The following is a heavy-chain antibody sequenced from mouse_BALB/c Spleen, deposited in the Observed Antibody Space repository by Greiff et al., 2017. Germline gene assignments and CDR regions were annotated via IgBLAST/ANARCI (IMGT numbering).Heavy chain of an antibody. CDR2: INPSNGGT. J-gene: IGHJ1*01. V-gene: IGHV1S81*02. CDR1: GYTFTSYY. CDR3: TRSFGGYLDV. Sequence: QVQLQQPGAELVKPGASVKLSCKASGYTFTSYYMYWVKQRPGQGLEWIGGINPSNGGTNFNEKFKSKATLTVDKSSSTAYMQLSSLTSEDSAVYFCTRSFGGYLDVWGAGTTVTVSS.